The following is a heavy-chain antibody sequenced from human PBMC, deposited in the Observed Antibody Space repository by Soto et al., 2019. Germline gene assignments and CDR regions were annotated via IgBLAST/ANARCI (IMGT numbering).Heavy chain of an antibody. CDR1: GFTFSDYY. Sequence: QVPLVESGGGLVKPGGSLRLACAASGFTFSDYYMSWIRQAPGKGLEWISYISSGGVTKYYADSVKGRFTISRDNAKNSLYLQMSSLRDEDTAVYYCARGSSYGDYVENWFDPWGQGTLVTVSS. J-gene: IGHJ5*02. CDR3: ARGSSYGDYVENWFDP. CDR2: ISSGGVTK. D-gene: IGHD4-17*01. V-gene: IGHV3-11*01.